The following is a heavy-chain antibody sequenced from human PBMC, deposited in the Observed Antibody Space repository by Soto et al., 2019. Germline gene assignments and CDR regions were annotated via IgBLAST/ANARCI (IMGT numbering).Heavy chain of an antibody. CDR2: INHSGST. CDR3: ARVRRIAARPGPLVDYYFDH. V-gene: IGHV4-34*01. Sequence: PSETLSLTCAVYGGSFSGYYWSWIRQPPGKGLEWIGEINHSGSTNYNPSLKSRVTISVDTSKNQFSLKLSSVTAADTAVYYCARVRRIAARPGPLVDYYFDHWGQGTLVTVSS. D-gene: IGHD6-6*01. J-gene: IGHJ4*02. CDR1: GGSFSGYY.